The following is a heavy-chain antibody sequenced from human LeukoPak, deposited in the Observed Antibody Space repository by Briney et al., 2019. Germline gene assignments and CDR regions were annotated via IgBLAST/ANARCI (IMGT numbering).Heavy chain of an antibody. J-gene: IGHJ6*02. V-gene: IGHV4-31*03. CDR3: ASDHSMDYYYWMDV. CDR1: GGSISSGGYY. CDR2: IYYSGST. D-gene: IGHD4-11*01. Sequence: PSETLSLTCTVSGGSISSGGYYWSWIRQHPGKGLEWIGYIYYSGSTYSNPSLKSRVTISVETSKNQFSLKLSSVTAADTGLYYCASDHSMDYYYWMDVWSQGTTVTVSS.